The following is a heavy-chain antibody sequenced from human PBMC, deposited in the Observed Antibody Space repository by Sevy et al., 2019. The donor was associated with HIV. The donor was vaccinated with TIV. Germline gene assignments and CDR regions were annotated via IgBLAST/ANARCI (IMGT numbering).Heavy chain of an antibody. V-gene: IGHV4-4*02. CDR2: IYHSGST. Sequence: SETLSLTCAVSGGSISSSNWWSWVRQPPGKGLEWIGEIYHSGSTNYNPSLKSRVTISVDKSKNQFSLKLSSVTAADTAVYYCAGGTGGQYHIAAAPRPHWFDPWGQGTLVTVSS. CDR3: AGGTGGQYHIAAAPRPHWFDP. J-gene: IGHJ5*02. D-gene: IGHD6-13*01. CDR1: GGSISSSNW.